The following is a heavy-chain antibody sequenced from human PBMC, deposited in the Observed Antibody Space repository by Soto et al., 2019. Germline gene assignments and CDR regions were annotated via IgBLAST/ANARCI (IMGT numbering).Heavy chain of an antibody. J-gene: IGHJ6*02. CDR1: GGSFSDYY. CDR2: VSLSRPT. V-gene: IGHV4-34*01. CDR3: AIALRASFGVRLSYYYYGMDV. Sequence: SETLSLTCAVYGGSFSDYYWGWIRQSPEKGLEWIGEVSLSRPTNFHPSLQSRFTVSLHSSKTQFSPRPTSLSAADTPVYYCAIALRASFGVRLSYYYYGMDVWGQGTTATVS. D-gene: IGHD3-10*01.